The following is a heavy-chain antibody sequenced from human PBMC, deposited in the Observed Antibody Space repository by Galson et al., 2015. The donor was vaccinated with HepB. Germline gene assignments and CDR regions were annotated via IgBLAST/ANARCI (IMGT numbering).Heavy chain of an antibody. CDR1: GFVFGDFY. J-gene: IGHJ6*02. V-gene: IGHV3-23*01. D-gene: IGHD2/OR15-2a*01. CDR2: ISGSGGTT. CDR3: AKDRNSTSPGTYGMDV. Sequence: SLRLSCAASGFVFGDFYMSWVRQAPGKGLEWVSAISGSGGTTYYADSVRGRFTISRDNTKRTLYLQMNRLRGEDTALYYCAKDRNSTSPGTYGMDVWGQGTTVTVFS.